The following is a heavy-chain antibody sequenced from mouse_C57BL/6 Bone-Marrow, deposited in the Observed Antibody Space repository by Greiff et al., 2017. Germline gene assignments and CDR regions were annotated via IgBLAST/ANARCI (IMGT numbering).Heavy chain of an antibody. CDR3: VRTDYYGSSDDYAMDY. CDR2: IRSKSSNYAT. V-gene: IGHV10-3*01. J-gene: IGHJ4*01. D-gene: IGHD1-1*01. Sequence: EVKLMESGGGLVQPKGSLKLSCAASGFTFNTYAMHWVRQAPGQGLEWVARIRSKSSNYATYYADSVKDRFTISRDDSQSMLYLQMNNLKTEDTAMYYWVRTDYYGSSDDYAMDYWGQGTSVTVAS. CDR1: GFTFNTYA.